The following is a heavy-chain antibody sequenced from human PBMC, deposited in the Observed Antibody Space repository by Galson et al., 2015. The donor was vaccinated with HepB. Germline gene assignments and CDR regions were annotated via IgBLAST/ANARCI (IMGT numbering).Heavy chain of an antibody. J-gene: IGHJ4*02. V-gene: IGHV3-23*01. Sequence: SLRLSCAASGFSFSNYAMSWVRQAPGKGLEWVSGIRRSGDVTYYADSMKGRFTISRDNSKNTLYLQMNSLKAEDTAVYYCATSNHYGSGSYWFLDYWGQGTLVTVSS. CDR2: IRRSGDVT. CDR1: GFSFSNYA. CDR3: ATSNHYGSGSYWFLDY. D-gene: IGHD3-10*01.